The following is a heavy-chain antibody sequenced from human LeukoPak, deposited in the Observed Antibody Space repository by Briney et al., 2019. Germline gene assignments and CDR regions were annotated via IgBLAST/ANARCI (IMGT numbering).Heavy chain of an antibody. J-gene: IGHJ4*02. CDR1: GFTFSSYG. CDR3: ARDKRGGDYDYFDY. CDR2: IWYDGSNK. V-gene: IGHV3-33*01. Sequence: GRSLRLSCAASGFTFSSYGMHRVRQAPGKGLEWVAVIWYDGSNKYYADSVKGRFTISRDNSKNTLYLQMNSLRAEDTAVYYCARDKRGGDYDYFDYWGQGTLVTVSS. D-gene: IGHD4-17*01.